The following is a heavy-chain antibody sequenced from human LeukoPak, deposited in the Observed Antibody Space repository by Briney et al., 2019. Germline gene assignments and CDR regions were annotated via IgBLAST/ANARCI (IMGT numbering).Heavy chain of an antibody. D-gene: IGHD2-2*01. V-gene: IGHV3-30-3*01. CDR3: ARDPVVVPAAIHYFDY. Sequence: GGSLRLSCAASGFTFSSYAMHWVRQAPGKGLEWVAVISYDGSNKYYADSVKGRFTISRDNSKNTLYLQMNSLRAEDTAVYYCARDPVVVPAAIHYFDYWGQGTLVTVSS. CDR2: ISYDGSNK. J-gene: IGHJ4*02. CDR1: GFTFSSYA.